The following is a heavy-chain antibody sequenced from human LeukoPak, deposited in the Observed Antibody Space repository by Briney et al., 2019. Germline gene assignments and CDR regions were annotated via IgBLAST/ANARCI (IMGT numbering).Heavy chain of an antibody. CDR1: GFTFSSYW. J-gene: IGHJ4*02. V-gene: IGHV3-7*01. CDR2: IKQDGSET. D-gene: IGHD1-1*01. Sequence: GGSLRLSCAAPGFTFSSYWMSRVRQAPGKGLEWVGNIKQDGSETYFVDSVKGRFTISRDNAKDSLYLQMNNLRAEDTAVYYCARDAMSRTADYWGQGTLVTVSS. CDR3: ARDAMSRTADY.